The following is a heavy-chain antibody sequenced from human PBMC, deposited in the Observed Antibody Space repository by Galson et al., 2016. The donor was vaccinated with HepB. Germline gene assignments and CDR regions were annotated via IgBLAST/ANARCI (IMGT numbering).Heavy chain of an antibody. V-gene: IGHV4-4*07. CDR1: GASLRDHY. CDR2: VYTAGNT. D-gene: IGHD3-16*01. J-gene: IGHJ4*02. Sequence: SETLSLTCTVSGASLRDHYWSWIRQPAGEGLEWIGRVYTAGNTHVNPSLRSRVTLSADTSKNQLSLSLKSVTAADTAVYYCAIGGGGGVRYFGPWGQGAQVTVSS. CDR3: AIGGGGGVRYFGP.